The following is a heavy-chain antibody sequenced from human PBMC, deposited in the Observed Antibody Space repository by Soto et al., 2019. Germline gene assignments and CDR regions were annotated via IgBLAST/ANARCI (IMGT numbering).Heavy chain of an antibody. Sequence: QVQLVQSGAEVKKPGSSVKVSCKASGGTFSSYTISWVRQAPGQGLEWMGRIIPILGIANYAQKFQGRVTITADKPRSTAYMELSSLRSEDTAVYYCARDEYGSSVAYYYYMDVWGKGTTVTVSS. CDR3: ARDEYGSSVAYYYYMDV. D-gene: IGHD6-6*01. CDR2: IIPILGIA. J-gene: IGHJ6*03. CDR1: GGTFSSYT. V-gene: IGHV1-69*08.